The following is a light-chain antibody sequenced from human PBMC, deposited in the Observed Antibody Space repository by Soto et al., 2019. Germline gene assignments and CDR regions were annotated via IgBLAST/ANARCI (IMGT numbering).Light chain of an antibody. J-gene: IGKJ2*01. Sequence: ELVLTQSPGTLSLSPGERATLSCRASQSVSSTYLAWYQQKSGQAPRVLIYGASSRAPGIPDRFSGSGSGTDFTLTISSLEPEDCAVYFCQQYGTSPPFTFGQGTKVEI. CDR1: QSVSSTY. CDR2: GAS. CDR3: QQYGTSPPFT. V-gene: IGKV3-20*01.